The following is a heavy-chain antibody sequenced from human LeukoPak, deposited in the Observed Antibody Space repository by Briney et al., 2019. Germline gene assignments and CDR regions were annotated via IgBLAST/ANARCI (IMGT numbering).Heavy chain of an antibody. Sequence: MTSETLSLTCTVSGGSISSYYWSWIRQPPGKGLEWIGYIYYSGSTNYNPSLKSRVTMSVDTSKNQFSLKLSSVTAADTAVYYCASGPFPGYYYYYYYMDVWGKGTTVTVSS. CDR2: IYYSGST. CDR3: ASGPFPGYYYYYYYMDV. V-gene: IGHV4-59*12. CDR1: GGSISSYY. J-gene: IGHJ6*03. D-gene: IGHD5-18*01.